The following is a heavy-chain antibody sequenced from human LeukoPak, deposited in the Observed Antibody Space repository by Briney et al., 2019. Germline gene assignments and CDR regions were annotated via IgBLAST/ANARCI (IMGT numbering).Heavy chain of an antibody. V-gene: IGHV3-11*01. Sequence: GGSLRLSCAASGFTFSDYYMSWIRQAPGKGLEWVSYISSSGSTIYYADSVKGRFTISRDNAKNSLYLQMNSLRAEDTAVYYCAREAMIVVVSNDAFDTWGQGTMVTVSS. D-gene: IGHD3-22*01. J-gene: IGHJ3*02. CDR1: GFTFSDYY. CDR2: ISSSGSTI. CDR3: AREAMIVVVSNDAFDT.